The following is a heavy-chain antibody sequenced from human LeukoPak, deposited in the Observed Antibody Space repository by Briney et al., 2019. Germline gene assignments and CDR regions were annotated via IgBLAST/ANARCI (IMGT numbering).Heavy chain of an antibody. J-gene: IGHJ4*02. V-gene: IGHV1-2*02. CDR1: GYTFTGYY. D-gene: IGHD3-10*01. CDR3: ATGGSGSHNEDY. CDR2: INPNSGGT. Sequence: ASVKVSCKASGYTFTGYYMHWVRQAPGQGLEWMGWINPNSGGTNYAQKFQGRVTMTEDTSTDTAYMELSSLRSEDTAVYYCATGGSGSHNEDYWGQGTLVTVSS.